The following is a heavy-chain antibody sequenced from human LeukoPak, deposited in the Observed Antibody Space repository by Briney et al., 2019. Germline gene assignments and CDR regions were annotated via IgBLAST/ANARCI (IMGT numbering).Heavy chain of an antibody. V-gene: IGHV1-2*02. J-gene: IGHJ4*02. Sequence: GASVKVSCKASGYTFTGYYMHWVRQAPGQGLEWVGWINPNSGGTNYAQKFQGRVTMTRDTSISTAYMELSRLRSDDTAVYYCAREDSGSRDYYFDYWGQGTLVTVSS. CDR1: GYTFTGYY. CDR2: INPNSGGT. D-gene: IGHD1-26*01. CDR3: AREDSGSRDYYFDY.